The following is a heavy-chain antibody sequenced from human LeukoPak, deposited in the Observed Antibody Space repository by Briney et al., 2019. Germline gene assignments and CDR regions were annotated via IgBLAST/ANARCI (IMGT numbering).Heavy chain of an antibody. J-gene: IGHJ6*02. Sequence: GGSLRLSCAASGFTFSSYAMHWVRQAPGKGLEWVAVISYDGSNKYYADSVKGRFTISRDNSKNTLYLQMNSLRAEDTAVYYCARVLRDSSGYYYYYYGMDVWAKGPRSPSP. V-gene: IGHV3-30*04. CDR3: ARVLRDSSGYYYYYYGMDV. D-gene: IGHD3-22*01. CDR2: ISYDGSNK. CDR1: GFTFSSYA.